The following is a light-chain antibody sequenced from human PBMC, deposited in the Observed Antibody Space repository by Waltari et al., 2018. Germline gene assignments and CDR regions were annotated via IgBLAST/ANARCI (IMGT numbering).Light chain of an antibody. CDR3: QSTDSSASVWV. CDR2: KDT. V-gene: IGLV3-25*03. J-gene: IGLJ3*02. CDR1: ALAKQY. Sequence: SNNLTQPPSVSVSPGQTARLTCSGDALAKQYAYWYQQKPGQAPVLVIYKDTQRPSGIPERFSGSTSGTTVTLTITGVQAEDEADYYCQSTDSSASVWVFGGGAKLTV.